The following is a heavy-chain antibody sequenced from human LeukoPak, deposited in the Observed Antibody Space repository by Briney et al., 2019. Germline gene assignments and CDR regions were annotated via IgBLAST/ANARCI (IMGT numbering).Heavy chain of an antibody. J-gene: IGHJ4*02. V-gene: IGHV4-39*01. CDR3: ARQTGTTDY. D-gene: IGHD1-7*01. Sequence: SETLSLTCTVSGGSISGSSYYWGWIPQPPEEGLEWIGSIYYSGRTYYNPSLKSRVTISVDTSKNQFSLKLSSVTAADTAVYYCARQTGTTDYWGQGTLVTVSS. CDR2: IYYSGRT. CDR1: GGSISGSSYY.